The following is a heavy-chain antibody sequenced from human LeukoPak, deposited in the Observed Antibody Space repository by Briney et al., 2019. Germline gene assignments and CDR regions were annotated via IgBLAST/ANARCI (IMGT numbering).Heavy chain of an antibody. CDR3: ARLGYSHASLYY. D-gene: IGHD5-18*01. J-gene: IGHJ4*02. CDR2: IYYSGST. CDR1: GGSISSSSYY. V-gene: IGHV4-39*01. Sequence: SETLSLTCTVSGGSISSSSYYWGWIRQPPGKGLEWIGSIYYSGSTYYNPSLKSRVTMSVDTSKNQFSLKLSSVTAADTAVYYCARLGYSHASLYYWGQGTLVTVSS.